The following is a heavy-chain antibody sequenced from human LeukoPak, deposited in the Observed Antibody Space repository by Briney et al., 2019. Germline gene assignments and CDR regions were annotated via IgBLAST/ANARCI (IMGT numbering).Heavy chain of an antibody. CDR1: GYTLTGYY. CDR3: AGSFGTDYYYYMDV. D-gene: IGHD2/OR15-2a*01. J-gene: IGHJ6*03. Sequence: ASVKVSCKASGYTLTGYYMHWVRQAPGQGLEWMGWINPNSGGTNYAQKFQGRVTMTRDTPISTAYMELSRLRSDDTAVYYCAGSFGTDYYYYMDVWGKGTTVTVSS. V-gene: IGHV1-2*02. CDR2: INPNSGGT.